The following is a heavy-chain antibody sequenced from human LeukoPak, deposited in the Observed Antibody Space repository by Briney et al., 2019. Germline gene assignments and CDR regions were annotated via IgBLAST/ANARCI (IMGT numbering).Heavy chain of an antibody. Sequence: SQTLSLTCAVSGGSISSGGYSWSWIRQPPGKGLGWIGYIYHSGSTYYNPSLKSRVTISVDRSKNQFSLKLSSVTAADTAVYYCARDVGLGIPVFDYWGQGTLVTVSS. CDR1: GGSISSGGYS. D-gene: IGHD3/OR15-3a*01. CDR2: IYHSGST. V-gene: IGHV4-30-2*01. CDR3: ARDVGLGIPVFDY. J-gene: IGHJ4*02.